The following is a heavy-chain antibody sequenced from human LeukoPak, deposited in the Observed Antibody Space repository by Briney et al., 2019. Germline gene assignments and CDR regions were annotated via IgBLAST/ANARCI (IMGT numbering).Heavy chain of an antibody. Sequence: GGSLRLSCAASGFTFSDYYTSWIRQAPGKGLEWVSYISSSGSTIYYADSVKGRFTISRDNAKNSLYLQMNSLRAEDTAVYYCARDSSSSKGRNYYYYYYMDVWGKGTTVTVSS. CDR2: ISSSGSTI. D-gene: IGHD6-6*01. CDR1: GFTFSDYY. J-gene: IGHJ6*03. V-gene: IGHV3-11*04. CDR3: ARDSSSSKGRNYYYYYYMDV.